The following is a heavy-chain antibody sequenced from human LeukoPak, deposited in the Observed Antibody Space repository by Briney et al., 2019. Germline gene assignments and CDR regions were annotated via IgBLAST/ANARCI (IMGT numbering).Heavy chain of an antibody. D-gene: IGHD7-27*01. CDR2: INHSGST. CDR3: ARGTATGDEDY. J-gene: IGHJ4*02. V-gene: IGHV4-34*01. CDR1: GGSFSGYY. Sequence: SETLSLTCAVYGGSFSGYYWSWIRQPPGKGLEWIGEINHSGSTNYNPSLKSRVTIPVDTSKNQFSLKLSSVTAADTAVYYCARGTATGDEDYWGQGSLVTVSS.